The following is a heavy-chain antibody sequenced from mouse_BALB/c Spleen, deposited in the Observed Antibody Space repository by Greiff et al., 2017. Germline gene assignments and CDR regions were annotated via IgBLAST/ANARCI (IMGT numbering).Heavy chain of an antibody. CDR2: IRNKANGYTT. Sequence: EVMLVESGGGLVQPGGSLRLSCATSGFTFTDYYMSWVRQPPGKALEWLGFIRNKANGYTTEYSASVKGRFTISRDNSQSILYLQMNTLRAEDSATYYCARDHYYGSSYGAYWGQGTLVTVSA. CDR3: ARDHYYGSSYGAY. V-gene: IGHV7-3*02. CDR1: GFTFTDYY. D-gene: IGHD1-1*01. J-gene: IGHJ3*01.